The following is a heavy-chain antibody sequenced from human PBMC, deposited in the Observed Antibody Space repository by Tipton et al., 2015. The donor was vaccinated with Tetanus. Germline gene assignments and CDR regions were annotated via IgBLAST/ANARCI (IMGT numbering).Heavy chain of an antibody. V-gene: IGHV3-74*01. CDR2: INGHGTNT. J-gene: IGHJ5*02. Sequence: SLRLSCAAPGFTFSTYWMHWVRQAPGKGLMWVSRINGHGTNTAYADSVKGRFTISRDNAKNTLYLQMNSLRAEDTAVYYCAKDPASRGWFDPWGQGTLVSVSS. CDR3: AKDPASRGWFDP. CDR1: GFTFSTYW.